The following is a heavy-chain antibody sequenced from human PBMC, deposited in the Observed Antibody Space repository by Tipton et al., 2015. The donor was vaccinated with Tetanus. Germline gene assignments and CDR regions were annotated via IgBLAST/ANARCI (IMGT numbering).Heavy chain of an antibody. CDR2: INHNSEIV. CDR3: ARDVNWSFDH. Sequence: SLRLSCAASGFTFSDHPMQWFRRAPGKGLEWLSHINHNSEIVYYADSVKGRFTISRDNAKNSLYLQMNSLRDEDTAVYYCARDVNWSFDHWGQGTLVTVSS. J-gene: IGHJ4*02. CDR1: GFTFSDHP. V-gene: IGHV3-48*02.